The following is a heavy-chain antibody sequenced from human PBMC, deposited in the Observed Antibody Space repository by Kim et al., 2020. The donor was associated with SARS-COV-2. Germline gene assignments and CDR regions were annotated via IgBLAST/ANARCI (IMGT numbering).Heavy chain of an antibody. Sequence: SETLSLTCNVSRGSISNYYWNWIRQPPEKGLEWMGYIDYSGSTNYNPSLKSRVTMSVDVSKNQFSLKLSSVTAADTPLYYCARRPYGTTGAFDIWGQGTMVTISS. V-gene: IGHV4-59*08. J-gene: IGHJ3*02. CDR1: RGSISNYY. CDR3: ARRPYGTTGAFDI. CDR2: IDYSGST. D-gene: IGHD1-1*01.